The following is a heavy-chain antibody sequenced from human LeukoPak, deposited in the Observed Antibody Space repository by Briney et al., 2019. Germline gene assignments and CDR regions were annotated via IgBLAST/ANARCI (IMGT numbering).Heavy chain of an antibody. CDR3: AGTTVTKIRPHYYYGMDV. CDR2: IYTSGST. V-gene: IGHV4-61*02. Sequence: SETLSLTCTVSGGSFSSGNYYWSWIRQPAGKGLEWIGRIYTSGSTNYNPSLKSRVTISVDTSKNQFSLKLSSVTAADTAVYYCAGTTVTKIRPHYYYGMDVWGQGTTVTVSS. D-gene: IGHD4-17*01. CDR1: GGSFSSGNYY. J-gene: IGHJ6*02.